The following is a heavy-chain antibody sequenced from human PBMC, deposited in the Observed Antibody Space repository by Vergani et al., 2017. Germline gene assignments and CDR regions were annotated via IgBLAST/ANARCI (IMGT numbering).Heavy chain of an antibody. Sequence: QVRLQESGPGLVKPSETLSLTCSVSGGSMSGYYWSWIRQPPGKGLEWIGNIYHSGGAYYNPSLKGRVTISVDTSKNQFSLEVTSVTAADTAIYFCARTESFILRDFHWALWGQGTLVTVSS. D-gene: IGHD3-9*01. V-gene: IGHV4-4*08. CDR1: GGSMSGYY. J-gene: IGHJ4*02. CDR2: IYHSGGA. CDR3: ARTESFILRDFHWAL.